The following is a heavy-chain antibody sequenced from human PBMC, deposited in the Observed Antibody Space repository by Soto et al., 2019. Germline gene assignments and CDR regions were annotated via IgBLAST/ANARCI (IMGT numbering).Heavy chain of an antibody. CDR1: GFTFSAYY. V-gene: IGHV1-2*02. J-gene: IGHJ6*02. CDR3: ARSLLDEYSSSWRSAYYGMDV. CDR2: INTNSGGT. D-gene: IGHD6-13*01. Sequence: VASVKVSCKASGFTFSAYYIYWVRQAPGQGLEWIGWINTNSGGTNNAQKFKGRVTMTRDTSTSTVYMELSALIPDDTAVYYCARSLLDEYSSSWRSAYYGMDVWGQGTTVTVSS.